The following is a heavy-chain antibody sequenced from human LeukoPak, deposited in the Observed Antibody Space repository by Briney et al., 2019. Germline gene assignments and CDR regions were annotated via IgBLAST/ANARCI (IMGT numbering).Heavy chain of an antibody. J-gene: IGHJ4*02. CDR2: ITSNGGST. D-gene: IGHD3-22*01. CDR3: VKARPDTSGYFYED. V-gene: IGHV3-64D*09. Sequence: GGSLRLSCSASGFTFSSYAMHWVRQAPGKGLIYVSAITSNGGSTYYADSVKGRFTISRDNSKNTLYLQMSSLRPEDTAVYYCVKARPDTSGYFYEDWGQGTLVTVPS. CDR1: GFTFSSYA.